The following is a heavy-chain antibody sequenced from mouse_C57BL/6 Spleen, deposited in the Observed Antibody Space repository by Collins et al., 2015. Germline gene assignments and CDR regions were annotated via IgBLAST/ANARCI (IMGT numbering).Heavy chain of an antibody. CDR1: GFNIKDTY. D-gene: IGHD2-3*01. CDR2: IDPANGNT. Sequence: VKLSCTASGFNIKDTYMHWVKQRPEQGLEWIGRIDPANGNTKYDPKFQGKATITADTSSNTAYLQLSSLTSEDTAVYYCAPDGYYVPWYFDVWGAGTTVTVSS. V-gene: IGHV14-3*02. J-gene: IGHJ1*01. CDR3: APDGYYVPWYFDV.